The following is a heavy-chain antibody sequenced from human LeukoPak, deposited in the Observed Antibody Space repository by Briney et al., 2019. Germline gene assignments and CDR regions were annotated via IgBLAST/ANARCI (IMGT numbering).Heavy chain of an antibody. CDR1: GFTVSSNY. D-gene: IGHD1-26*01. CDR3: ARAASSGSCLGY. V-gene: IGHV3-66*01. Sequence: GGSLRLSCAASGFTVSSNYMSWVRQAPGKGLEWVSAIYSGGSTYYADSVKGRFTISRDNSKNTLYLQMNSLRAEDTAVYYCARAASSGSCLGYWGQGTLVTVSS. J-gene: IGHJ4*02. CDR2: IYSGGST.